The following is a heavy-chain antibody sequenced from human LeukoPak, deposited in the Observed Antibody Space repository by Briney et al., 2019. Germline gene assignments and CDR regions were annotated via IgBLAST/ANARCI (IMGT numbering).Heavy chain of an antibody. CDR3: ARETIPDAFDI. CDR1: GVSISSGDYY. V-gene: IGHV4-30-4*01. J-gene: IGHJ3*02. Sequence: PSETLSLTCTVSGVSISSGDYYWSWIRQPPGKGLEWIGYIYYSGSTYYNPSLKSRVTISVDTSKNQFSLKLSSVTAADTAVYYCARETIPDAFDIWGQGTMVTVSS. D-gene: IGHD2-21*01. CDR2: IYYSGST.